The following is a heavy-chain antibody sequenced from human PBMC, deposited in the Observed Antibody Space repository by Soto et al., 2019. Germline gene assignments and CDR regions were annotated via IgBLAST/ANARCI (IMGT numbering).Heavy chain of an antibody. CDR3: ARGSPRNTDFDY. D-gene: IGHD1-1*01. Sequence: QVQLVESGGGVVQPGRSLRLSCAASGFTFSSYGMHWVRQAPGKGLEWVAVIWYDGSNKYYADSVKGRFTISRDNSKNTLYLQMNTPRAEDTAVCYCARGSPRNTDFDYWGQGTLVTVSS. J-gene: IGHJ4*02. CDR1: GFTFSSYG. CDR2: IWYDGSNK. V-gene: IGHV3-33*01.